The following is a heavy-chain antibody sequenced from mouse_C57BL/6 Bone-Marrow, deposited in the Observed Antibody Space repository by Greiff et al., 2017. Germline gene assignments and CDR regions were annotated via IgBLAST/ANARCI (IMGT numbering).Heavy chain of an antibody. CDR2: ISNGGGSN. J-gene: IGHJ4*01. CDR1: GFTFSDYY. CDR3: ARHPNYYGRAMDY. Sequence: EVQRVESGGGLVQPGGSLKLSCAASGFTFSDYYMYWVRQTPEKRLEWVAYISNGGGSNYYPDTVKGRFTISRDNAKNTLYLQMSRLKSEDTAMYYCARHPNYYGRAMDYWGQGTSVTVSS. V-gene: IGHV5-12*01. D-gene: IGHD1-1*01.